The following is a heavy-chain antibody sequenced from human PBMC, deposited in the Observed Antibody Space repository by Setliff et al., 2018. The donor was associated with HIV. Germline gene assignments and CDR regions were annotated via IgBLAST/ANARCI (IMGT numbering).Heavy chain of an antibody. V-gene: IGHV3-74*01. CDR2: IDFDGSIT. CDR3: ARVGCSGGRCAERLSYYYMDV. D-gene: IGHD2-15*01. Sequence: PGGSLRLSCAASGFSLRSYWMHWVRQAPGKGLEWVSRIDFDGSITSYADAVKGRFAISRDNGKNTLYLQMNSLRAEDTAMYYCARVGCSGGRCAERLSYYYMDVWGKGTTVTVSS. J-gene: IGHJ6*03. CDR1: GFSLRSYW.